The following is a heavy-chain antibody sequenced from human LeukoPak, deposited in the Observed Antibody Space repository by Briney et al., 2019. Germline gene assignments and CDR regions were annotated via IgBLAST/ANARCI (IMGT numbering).Heavy chain of an antibody. D-gene: IGHD3-3*01. CDR3: ARDDFWSGYRAFDI. CDR2: IYTSGST. V-gene: IGHV4-4*07. CDR1: GGSISSYY. Sequence: PSETLSLTCSVSGGSISSYYWSWLRQPAGKGLEWIGRIYTSGSTNYTPSLKSRVTMSVHTSKNQFSLKLSSVTAADTAVYYCARDDFWSGYRAFDIWGQGTMVTVSS. J-gene: IGHJ3*02.